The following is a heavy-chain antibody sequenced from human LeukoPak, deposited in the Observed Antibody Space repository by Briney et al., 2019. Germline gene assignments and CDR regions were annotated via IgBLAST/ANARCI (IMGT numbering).Heavy chain of an antibody. CDR1: GFTFSSYS. D-gene: IGHD5-18*01. CDR3: AREFKSGYGMWA. CDR2: ISSSSSYI. J-gene: IGHJ5*02. V-gene: IGHV3-21*01. Sequence: GGSLRLSCAASGFTFSSYSMNWVRQAPGKGLEWVSSISSSSSYIYYADSVKGRFTISRDNAENSLHLQMNSLRADDTAVYYCAREFKSGYGMWAWGQGTLVTVSS.